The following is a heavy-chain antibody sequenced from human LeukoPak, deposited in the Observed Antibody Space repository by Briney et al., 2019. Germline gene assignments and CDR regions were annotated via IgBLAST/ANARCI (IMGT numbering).Heavy chain of an antibody. CDR3: ARVTWDGSGSYFDY. CDR2: IYYSGST. Sequence: SETLSLTCTVSGGSISSYYWSWIRQPPGKGLEWIGYIYYSGSTNYNPSLKSRVTISVDTSKNQFSLKLSSVTAADTAVYYCARVTWDGSGSYFDYWGQGTLVTVSS. D-gene: IGHD3-10*01. J-gene: IGHJ4*02. CDR1: GGSISSYY. V-gene: IGHV4-59*01.